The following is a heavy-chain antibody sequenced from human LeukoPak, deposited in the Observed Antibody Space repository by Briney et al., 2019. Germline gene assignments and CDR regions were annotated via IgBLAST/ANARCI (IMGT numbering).Heavy chain of an antibody. CDR2: INSDGSST. J-gene: IGHJ5*02. CDR3: ARSPRGGNWLDP. Sequence: PGGSLRLSCAASGFTFSSYWMHWVRQAPGKGLVWVSRINSDGSSTSYADSVKGRFTISRDNAKNTLYLQMNSLRAEDTAVYYCARSPRGGNWLDPWGQGTLVTVSS. CDR1: GFTFSSYW. D-gene: IGHD3-16*01. V-gene: IGHV3-74*01.